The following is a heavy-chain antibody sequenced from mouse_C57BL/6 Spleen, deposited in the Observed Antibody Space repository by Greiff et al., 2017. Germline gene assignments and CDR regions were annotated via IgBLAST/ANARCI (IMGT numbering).Heavy chain of an antibody. CDR3: AKNRATGTDAMDY. Sequence: VQLQQSGPGLVQPSQSLSITCTVSGFSLTSYGVHWVRQSPGKGLEWLGVIWRGGSTDYNAAFMSRLSITKDNSKSQVFFKMNSLQADDTAIYYCAKNRATGTDAMDYWGQGTSVTVSS. J-gene: IGHJ4*01. CDR1: GFSLTSYG. D-gene: IGHD4-1*02. V-gene: IGHV2-5*01. CDR2: IWRGGST.